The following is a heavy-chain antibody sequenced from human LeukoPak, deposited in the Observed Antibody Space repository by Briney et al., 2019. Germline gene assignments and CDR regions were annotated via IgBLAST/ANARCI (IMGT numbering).Heavy chain of an antibody. V-gene: IGHV4-59*08. Sequence: TSETLSLTCAVSGGSISPYHWTWIRQPPGKGLEWIGYISYSGSTNYNPSLKSRVTISIDTSKSQFSLKLSSVTAAGTAVYYCARHLDYYGSGSYEYWGQGTLVTVSS. J-gene: IGHJ4*02. CDR2: ISYSGST. CDR1: GGSISPYH. CDR3: ARHLDYYGSGSYEY. D-gene: IGHD3-10*01.